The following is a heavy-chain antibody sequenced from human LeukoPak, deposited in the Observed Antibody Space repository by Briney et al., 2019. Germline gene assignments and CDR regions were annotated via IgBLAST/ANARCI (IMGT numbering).Heavy chain of an antibody. CDR2: IGGSSGST. D-gene: IGHD2-8*01. V-gene: IGHV3-23*01. CDR1: GFTFSSYA. Sequence: PGGSLRLSWAASGFTFSSYAMRWVSQAPGKGLEWVSSIGGSSGSTYYADSVKGRFTNSRDNSKNTLYLQMNSLRAEDTALYYCARDRRYCTNGVCPGDYGMDVWGQGTTVTVSS. CDR3: ARDRRYCTNGVCPGDYGMDV. J-gene: IGHJ6*02.